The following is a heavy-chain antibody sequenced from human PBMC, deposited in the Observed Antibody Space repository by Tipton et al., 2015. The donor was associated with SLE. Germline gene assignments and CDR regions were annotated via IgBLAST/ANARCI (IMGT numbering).Heavy chain of an antibody. Sequence: TLSLTCVVYGGSFSDYSWSWIRQSPGKGLEWIGEINHSGSTNYNPSLKSRVTISVDTSKIQFSLKLSSVTAADTAVYYCARGRLLEWFSTYDYYYGMDVWGHGTTVTVSS. CDR2: INHSGST. CDR3: ARGRLLEWFSTYDYYYGMDV. CDR1: GGSFSDYS. J-gene: IGHJ6*02. D-gene: IGHD3-3*01. V-gene: IGHV4-34*01.